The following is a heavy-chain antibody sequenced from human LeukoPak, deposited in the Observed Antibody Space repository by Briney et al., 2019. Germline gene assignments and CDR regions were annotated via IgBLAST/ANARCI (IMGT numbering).Heavy chain of an antibody. CDR2: IYYSGST. V-gene: IGHV4-59*01. D-gene: IGHD4-17*01. Sequence: SETLSLTCTVSGGSISSYYWSWIRQPPGKGLEWIGYIYYSGSTNYNPSLKSRVTISVGTSKNQFSLKLSSVTAADTAVYYCASGITVTTAFDYWGQGTLVTVSS. J-gene: IGHJ4*02. CDR3: ASGITVTTAFDY. CDR1: GGSISSYY.